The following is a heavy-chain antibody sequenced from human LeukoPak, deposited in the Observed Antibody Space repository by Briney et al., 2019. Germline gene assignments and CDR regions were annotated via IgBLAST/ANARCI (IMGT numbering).Heavy chain of an antibody. J-gene: IGHJ4*02. CDR2: INPNSGGT. CDR3: APSGGSSSNLFDY. CDR1: GYTFTGYY. Sequence: ASVKVSCKASGYTFTGYYMHWVRQAPGQGLEWMGWINPNSGGTNYAQKFQGRVTMTRNTSISTAYMELSRLRSDDTAVYYCAPSGGSSSNLFDYWGQGTLVTVSS. D-gene: IGHD2-15*01. V-gene: IGHV1-2*02.